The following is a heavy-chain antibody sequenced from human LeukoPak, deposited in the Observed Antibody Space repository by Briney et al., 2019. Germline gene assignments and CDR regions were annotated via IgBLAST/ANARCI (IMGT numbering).Heavy chain of an antibody. CDR2: ISYDGSNK. J-gene: IGHJ6*02. Sequence: QAGRSLRLSCAASGFTFSSYGMHWVRQAPGKGLEWVAVISYDGSNKYYADSVKGRFTISRDNSKNTLYLQMNSLRAEGTAVYYCARAHAPVGFYYYGVHVWGQGTTVTVSS. CDR1: GFTFSSYG. CDR3: ARAHAPVGFYYYGVHV. V-gene: IGHV3-30*03.